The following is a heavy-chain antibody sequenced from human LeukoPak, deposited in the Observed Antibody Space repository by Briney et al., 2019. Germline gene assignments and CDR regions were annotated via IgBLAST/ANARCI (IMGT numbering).Heavy chain of an antibody. Sequence: GGSLRLSCAASGFTFSSYEMNWVRQAPGKGLEWVSYISSSGSTIYYADSVKGRFTISRDNAKNSLYLQMNSLRAEDTAVYYCARASVTYYYGSGSRNFDYWGQGTLVTVSS. J-gene: IGHJ4*02. V-gene: IGHV3-48*03. CDR3: ARASVTYYYGSGSRNFDY. CDR2: ISSSGSTI. CDR1: GFTFSSYE. D-gene: IGHD3-10*01.